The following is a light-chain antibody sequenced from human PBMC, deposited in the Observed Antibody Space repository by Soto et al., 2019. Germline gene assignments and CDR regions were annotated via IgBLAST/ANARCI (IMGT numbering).Light chain of an antibody. J-gene: IGLJ1*01. Sequence: QPVLTQPASVSGSPGQSITISCTGTSSDIGGYNYVSWYQQHPDKAPKLMIYEVSNRPSGVSNRFSGSKSGNTASLTISGLQAEDEADYYCSSYTSTSTLYVFGTGTKLTVL. V-gene: IGLV2-14*01. CDR1: SSDIGGYNY. CDR2: EVS. CDR3: SSYTSTSTLYV.